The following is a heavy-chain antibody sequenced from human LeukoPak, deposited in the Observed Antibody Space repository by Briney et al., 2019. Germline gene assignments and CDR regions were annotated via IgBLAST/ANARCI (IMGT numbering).Heavy chain of an antibody. V-gene: IGHV3-11*01. CDR3: ARGTNYYDSSGYYY. D-gene: IGHD3-22*01. Sequence: GGSLRLSCAASGFTFSDYYMSCMRQAPGKGLEWVSYISSSGSTIYYADSVKGRFTISRDNAKNSLYLQMNSLGAEDPAVYYCARGTNYYDSSGYYYWGQGTLVTVSS. CDR2: ISSSGSTI. CDR1: GFTFSDYY. J-gene: IGHJ4*02.